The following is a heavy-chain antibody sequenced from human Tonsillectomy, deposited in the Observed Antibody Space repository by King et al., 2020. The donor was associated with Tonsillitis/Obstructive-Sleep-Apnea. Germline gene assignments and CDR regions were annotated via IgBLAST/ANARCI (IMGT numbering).Heavy chain of an antibody. Sequence: VQLVESGAEVKKPGESLKISCTGSGHSFTSYWIGWVRQMPGKGLEWMGIIYPGDSDTRYSPSFQGQVTISADKSISTAYLQWSSLKASDTAMYYCARRSSYCGGDCYSVDYWGQGTLVTVSS. CDR1: GHSFTSYW. CDR3: ARRSSYCGGDCYSVDY. J-gene: IGHJ4*02. D-gene: IGHD2-21*02. CDR2: IYPGDSDT. V-gene: IGHV5-51*03.